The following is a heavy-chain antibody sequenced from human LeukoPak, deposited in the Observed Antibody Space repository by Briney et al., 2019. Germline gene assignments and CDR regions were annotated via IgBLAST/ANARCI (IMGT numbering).Heavy chain of an antibody. CDR2: ISGISDYI. Sequence: GGSLRLSRAASGFTFSSYAMSWVRQAPGKGLEWVSSISGISDYIFYGDSVKGRFTTSRDNAKNLLYLQMDSLRVEDTAVYFCARDRGSGWYGDLGYWGQGTLVTVSS. V-gene: IGHV3-21*06. CDR1: GFTFSSYA. J-gene: IGHJ4*02. D-gene: IGHD6-19*01. CDR3: ARDRGSGWYGDLGY.